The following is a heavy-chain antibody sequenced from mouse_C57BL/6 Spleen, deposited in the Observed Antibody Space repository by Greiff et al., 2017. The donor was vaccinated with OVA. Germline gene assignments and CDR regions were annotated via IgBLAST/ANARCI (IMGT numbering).Heavy chain of an antibody. Sequence: EVKLEESGPGLVKPSQSLSLTCSVTGYSITSGYYWNWIRQFPGNKLEWMGYISYDGSNNYNPSLKNRISITRDTSKNQFFLKLNSVTTEDTATYYCARGNGGTDYWGQGTTLTVSS. CDR3: ARGNGGTDY. D-gene: IGHD4-1*01. CDR2: ISYDGSN. V-gene: IGHV3-6*01. J-gene: IGHJ2*01. CDR1: GYSITSGYY.